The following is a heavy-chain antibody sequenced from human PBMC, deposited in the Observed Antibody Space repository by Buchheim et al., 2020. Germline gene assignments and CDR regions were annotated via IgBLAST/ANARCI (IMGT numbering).Heavy chain of an antibody. J-gene: IGHJ4*02. CDR1: GGSISSSSYY. Sequence: QLQLQESGPGLVKPSETLSLTRTVSGGSISSSSYYWGWIRQPPGKGLEWIGSIYYSGSTYYNPSLKSRVTISVDTSNNQFSLKLSSVAGADTAVYYCARDGEGVYPDYWGQGTL. CDR3: ARDGEGVYPDY. CDR2: IYYSGST. V-gene: IGHV4-39*07. D-gene: IGHD6-13*01.